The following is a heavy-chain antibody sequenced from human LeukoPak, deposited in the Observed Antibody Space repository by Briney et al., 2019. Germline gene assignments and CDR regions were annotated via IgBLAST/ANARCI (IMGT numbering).Heavy chain of an antibody. Sequence: PGGSLRLSCAASGFTFSSYEMNWVRQAPGKGLEWVSYISSSGSTIYYADSVKGRFTISGDNAKNSLYLQMNSLRAEDTAVYYCARQLGEIEYYYYYMDVWGKGTTVTVSS. CDR3: ARQLGEIEYYYYYMDV. V-gene: IGHV3-48*03. CDR1: GFTFSSYE. D-gene: IGHD1-1*01. CDR2: ISSSGSTI. J-gene: IGHJ6*03.